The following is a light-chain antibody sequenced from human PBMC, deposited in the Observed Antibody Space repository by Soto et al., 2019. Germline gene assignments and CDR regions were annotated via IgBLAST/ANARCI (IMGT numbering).Light chain of an antibody. V-gene: IGLV1-40*01. CDR1: SSNIGAGYD. CDR3: QSYDSSLSVFDV. J-gene: IGLJ1*01. Sequence: QAVVTQPPSVSGAPGQRVTISCTGSSSNIGAGYDVHWYQQLPGTAPKLLIYGNSNRPSGVPDRFSGSKSGTSASLAITGLQVEDEADYYCQSYDSSLSVFDVFGTGTKVTVL. CDR2: GNS.